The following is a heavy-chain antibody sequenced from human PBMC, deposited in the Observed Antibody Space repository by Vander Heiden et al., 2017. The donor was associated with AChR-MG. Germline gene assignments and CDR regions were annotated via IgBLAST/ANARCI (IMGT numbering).Heavy chain of an antibody. Sequence: EVQLLESGGGLIQPGGSLRLSCAASGFTFSSYAMSWVRQAPGKGLEWVSTISGSGGSTYYADSVKGRFTISRDNSKNTLYLQMNSLRAEDTAVYYCAKDVYYDTSGSFDYWGQGTLVTVSS. CDR2: ISGSGGST. J-gene: IGHJ4*02. D-gene: IGHD3-22*01. CDR1: GFTFSSYA. CDR3: AKDVYYDTSGSFDY. V-gene: IGHV3-23*01.